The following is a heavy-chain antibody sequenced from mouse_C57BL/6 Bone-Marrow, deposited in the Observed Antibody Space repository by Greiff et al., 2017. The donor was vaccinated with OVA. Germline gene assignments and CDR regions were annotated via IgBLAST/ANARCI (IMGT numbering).Heavy chain of an antibody. CDR2: IYPRSGNT. CDR1: GYTFTSSG. Sequence: VQGVESGAELARPGASVKLSCKASGYTFTSSGISWVKQRTGQGLEWIGEIYPRSGNTYYNEKFKGKATLTADKSSSTAYMELRSLTSEDSAVYFCAVEEADWGQGTLVTVSA. V-gene: IGHV1-81*01. CDR3: AVEEAD. J-gene: IGHJ3*01.